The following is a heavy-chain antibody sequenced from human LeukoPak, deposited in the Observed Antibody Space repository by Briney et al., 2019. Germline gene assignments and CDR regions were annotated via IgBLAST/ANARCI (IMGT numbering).Heavy chain of an antibody. CDR2: IYHSGST. CDR1: GYSISSGYY. J-gene: IGHJ5*02. CDR3: ARVVPAARWFDP. Sequence: SETLSLTCTVSGYSISSGYYWGWIRQPPGKGLEWTGSIYHSGSTYYNPSLKSRVTISVDTSKNQFSLKLSSVTAADTAVYYCARVVPAARWFDPWGQGTLVTVSS. V-gene: IGHV4-38-2*02. D-gene: IGHD2-2*01.